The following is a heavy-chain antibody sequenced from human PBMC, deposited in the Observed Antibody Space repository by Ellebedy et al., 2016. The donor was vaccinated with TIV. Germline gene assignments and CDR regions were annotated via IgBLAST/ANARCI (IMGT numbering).Heavy chain of an antibody. Sequence: GESLKISCAVSGLTFRTYALSWVRQAPGKGLEWVSGISGSGDKSYYADSVKGRFTISRDKSKNTLLLQMNGLGDEDTAVYYCARDRVAGTIRRVFDIWGQGTMVTVSS. J-gene: IGHJ3*02. D-gene: IGHD6-19*01. CDR3: ARDRVAGTIRRVFDI. CDR1: GLTFRTYA. V-gene: IGHV3-23*01. CDR2: ISGSGDKS.